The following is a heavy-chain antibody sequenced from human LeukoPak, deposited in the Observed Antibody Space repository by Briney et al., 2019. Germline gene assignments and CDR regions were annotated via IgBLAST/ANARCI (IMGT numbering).Heavy chain of an antibody. D-gene: IGHD6-13*01. J-gene: IGHJ4*02. CDR2: ISYDGSNK. CDR1: GFTFSGYA. Sequence: GRSLRLSCAASGFTFSGYAMHWVRQAPGKGLEWVAVISYDGSNKYYADSVKGRFTISRDNSKNTLYLQMNSLRAEDTAVYYCARDRRIAAAGTALDYWGQGTLVTVSS. CDR3: ARDRRIAAAGTALDY. V-gene: IGHV3-30-3*01.